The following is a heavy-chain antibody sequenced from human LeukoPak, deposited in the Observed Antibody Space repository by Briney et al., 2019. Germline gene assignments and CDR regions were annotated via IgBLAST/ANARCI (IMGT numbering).Heavy chain of an antibody. CDR2: INPNSGGT. CDR3: ASRVAVADAFDI. V-gene: IGHV1-2*02. CDR1: GYTFTGYY. J-gene: IGHJ3*02. D-gene: IGHD6-19*01. Sequence: ASVKVSYKASGYTFTGYYMHWVRQAPGQGLEWMGWINPNSGGTNYAQKFQGRVTMTRDTSISTAYMELSRLRSDDTAVYYCASRVAVADAFDIWGQGTMVTVSS.